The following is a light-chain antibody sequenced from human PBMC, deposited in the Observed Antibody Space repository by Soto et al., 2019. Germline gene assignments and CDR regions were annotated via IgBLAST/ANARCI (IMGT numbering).Light chain of an antibody. Sequence: QSALTQPPSASGTPGQRVTISCSGGSXNIGSNTVNWYQQLPGTAPKLLIYSNNQRPSGVPDRFSGSKSGTSASLAISGLQSEDEADYYCAAWDDSLNGYVFGTGTKVTVL. CDR1: SXNIGSNT. J-gene: IGLJ1*01. CDR3: AAWDDSLNGYV. V-gene: IGLV1-44*01. CDR2: SNN.